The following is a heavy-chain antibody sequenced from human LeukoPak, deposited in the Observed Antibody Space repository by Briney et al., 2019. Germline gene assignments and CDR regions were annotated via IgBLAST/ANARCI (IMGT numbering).Heavy chain of an antibody. CDR3: ARCPRSTSGSYGAFDI. V-gene: IGHV4-59*01. J-gene: IGHJ3*02. Sequence: SETLSLTCTVSGGSISSYYWSWIRQPPGKGLEWIGYIYYSGSTNYNPSLKSRVTISVDTSKNQFSLKLSSVTAADTAVYYCARCPRSTSGSYGAFDIWGQGTMVTVSS. CDR1: GGSISSYY. CDR2: IYYSGST. D-gene: IGHD1-26*01.